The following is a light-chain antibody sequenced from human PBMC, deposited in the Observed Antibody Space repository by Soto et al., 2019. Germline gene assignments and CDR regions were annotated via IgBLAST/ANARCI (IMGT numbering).Light chain of an antibody. CDR1: QSISSY. Sequence: DIQMTQSPSSLLASEGDRVTITCRASQSISSYLNWCQLKPGKAPKLLIYAASSLQSGVPSRFSGSGSGTDFTLTISSLQPEDFATYYCEQTHSTPPGTFGQGTKVEIE. J-gene: IGKJ1*01. CDR2: AAS. CDR3: EQTHSTPPGT. V-gene: IGKV1-39*01.